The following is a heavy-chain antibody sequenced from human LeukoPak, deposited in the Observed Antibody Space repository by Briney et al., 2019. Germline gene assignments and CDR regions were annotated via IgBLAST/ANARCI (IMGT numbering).Heavy chain of an antibody. D-gene: IGHD3-10*01. Sequence: GSLRLSCVASGFTFSNYVMNWVRQAPGKGLQWVASISIGTGSTYYADFVKGRFTISRDTSRNTLYLQMNSLEIEDTAVYYCAKSGRATDYWGQGTLVTVSS. V-gene: IGHV3-23*01. CDR2: ISIGTGST. J-gene: IGHJ4*02. CDR1: GFTFSNYV. CDR3: AKSGRATDY.